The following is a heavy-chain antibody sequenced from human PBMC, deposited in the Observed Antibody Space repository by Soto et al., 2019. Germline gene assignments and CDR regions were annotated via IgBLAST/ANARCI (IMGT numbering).Heavy chain of an antibody. CDR2: IYWDDDK. CDR1: GFSLSTSGVG. CDR3: AHRQDGIAAAGTSFDY. Sequence: QITLKESGPTLVKPTQTLTLTCTFSGFSLSTSGVGVGWIRQPPGKALEWLALIYWDDDKRYSPSLKSRLTIPKDTSKNQVVLTMTNMDPVDTATYYCAHRQDGIAAAGTSFDYWGQGTLVTVSS. J-gene: IGHJ4*02. D-gene: IGHD6-13*01. V-gene: IGHV2-5*02.